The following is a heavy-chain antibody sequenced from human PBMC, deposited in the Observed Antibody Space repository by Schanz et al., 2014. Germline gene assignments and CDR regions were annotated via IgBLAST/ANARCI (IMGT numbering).Heavy chain of an antibody. Sequence: EVHLVESGGSLVQPGGSLRLSCVASGFSFSNYSMNWVRQAPGKGLEWLSHISGSGGDSVDYADSVKGRFTISRDNTKNSLYLQNNSLGVDDPAVYYCAKDGRLPYYGTGSDFDYWGQGTLVAVSS. CDR2: ISGSGGDSV. J-gene: IGHJ4*02. V-gene: IGHV3-48*04. CDR3: AKDGRLPYYGTGSDFDY. CDR1: GFSFSNYS. D-gene: IGHD3-22*01.